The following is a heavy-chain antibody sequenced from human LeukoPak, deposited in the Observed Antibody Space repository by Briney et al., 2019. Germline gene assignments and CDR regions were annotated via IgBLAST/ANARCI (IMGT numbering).Heavy chain of an antibody. J-gene: IGHJ4*02. CDR3: ARAGYSSGLYFDY. V-gene: IGHV4-34*01. D-gene: IGHD6-19*01. CDR1: GFTFSDYY. CDR2: INHSGST. Sequence: PGGSLRLSCAASGFTFSDYYMSWIRQPPGKGLEWIGEINHSGSTNYNPSLKSRVTISVDTSKNQFSLKLSSVTAADTAVYYCARAGYSSGLYFDYWGQGTLVTVSS.